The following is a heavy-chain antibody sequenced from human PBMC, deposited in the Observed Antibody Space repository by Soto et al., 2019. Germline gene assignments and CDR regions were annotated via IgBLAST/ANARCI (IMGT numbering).Heavy chain of an antibody. V-gene: IGHV3-30-3*01. CDR1: GFTFSSYA. Sequence: QVQLVESGGGVVQPGRSLRLSCAASGFTFSSYAMHWVRQAPGKGLEWVAVISYDGSNKYYADSVKGRFTISRDNSKNTLYLQMNSLRAEDTAVYYCARDLKHYYDSSGSYYFDYWGRGTLVTVSS. D-gene: IGHD3-22*01. J-gene: IGHJ4*02. CDR2: ISYDGSNK. CDR3: ARDLKHYYDSSGSYYFDY.